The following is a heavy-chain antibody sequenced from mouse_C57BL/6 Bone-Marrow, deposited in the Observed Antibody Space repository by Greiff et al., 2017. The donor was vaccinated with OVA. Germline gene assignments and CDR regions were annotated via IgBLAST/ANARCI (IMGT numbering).Heavy chain of an antibody. CDR3: TRCGYVWYFDV. D-gene: IGHD2-2*01. CDR1: GFTFTDYE. V-gene: IGHV1-15*01. Sequence: QVQLLQSGAELVRPGASVTLSCTASGFTFTDYEMHWVKQTPVHGLEWIGAIDPETGGTAYNQKFKGKAILTADKSSSTAYMELRSLTSEDSAVYYCTRCGYVWYFDVWGTGTTVTVSS. CDR2: IDPETGGT. J-gene: IGHJ1*03.